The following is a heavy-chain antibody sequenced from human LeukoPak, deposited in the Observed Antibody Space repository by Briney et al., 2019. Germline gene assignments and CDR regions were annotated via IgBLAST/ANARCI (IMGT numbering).Heavy chain of an antibody. V-gene: IGHV3-23*01. Sequence: GGSLRLSCAVSGISLSYYGMSWVRQAPGKGLEWVAGISGSGGGTNYADSVKGRFTISRDNPKNTLYLQMNRLRAEDTAVYFCARRGVVIRVILVGFHKEAYYFDSWGQGALVTVSS. CDR2: ISGSGGGT. D-gene: IGHD3-22*01. CDR3: ARRGVVIRVILVGFHKEAYYFDS. J-gene: IGHJ4*02. CDR1: GISLSYYG.